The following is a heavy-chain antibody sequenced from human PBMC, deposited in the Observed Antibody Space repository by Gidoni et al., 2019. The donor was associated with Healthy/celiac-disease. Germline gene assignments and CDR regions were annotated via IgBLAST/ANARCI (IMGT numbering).Heavy chain of an antibody. CDR3: ARMICTNGVCYHDWFDP. CDR2: IFSNDEK. V-gene: IGHV2-26*01. J-gene: IGHJ5*02. Sequence: QVTLKESGPVLVKPTETLTLTCTVSGFSLSNARMGVSWIRQPPGKALEWLAHIFSNDEKSYSTSLKSRLTISKDTSKSQVVLTMTNMDPVDTATYYCARMICTNGVCYHDWFDPWGQGTLVTVSS. D-gene: IGHD2-8*01. CDR1: GFSLSNARMG.